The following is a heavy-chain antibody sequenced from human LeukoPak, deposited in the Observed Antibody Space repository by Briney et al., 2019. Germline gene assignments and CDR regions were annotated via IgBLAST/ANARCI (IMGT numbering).Heavy chain of an antibody. D-gene: IGHD3-22*01. CDR3: AKASRYDSSGYYQGSGYYYGMDG. Sequence: GRSLRLSCAASGFTFSSYGMHWVRQAPGKGLEWGAVISYDGSNKYYADPVKGRFTISRDNSKNTLYLQMNSLRAEDTAVYYCAKASRYDSSGYYQGSGYYYGMDGWGQGTTVTVSS. CDR1: GFTFSSYG. J-gene: IGHJ6*02. V-gene: IGHV3-30*18. CDR2: ISYDGSNK.